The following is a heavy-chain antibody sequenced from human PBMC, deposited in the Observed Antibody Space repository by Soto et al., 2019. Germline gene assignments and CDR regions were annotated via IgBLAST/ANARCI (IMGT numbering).Heavy chain of an antibody. J-gene: IGHJ3*02. D-gene: IGHD3-10*01. CDR2: IYNSGTS. Sequence: EVQLVESGGGLVQPGGSLRLSCAASGFTVSSHYINWVRQAPGKGLDWVSVIYNSGTSFYADSVKGRFTVSRDTAKNSVFLQMSSLRAEDTAVYFCARGTWIVRGLIPDAFDNWGQGTMVTVSS. CDR3: ARGTWIVRGLIPDAFDN. V-gene: IGHV3-66*01. CDR1: GFTVSSHY.